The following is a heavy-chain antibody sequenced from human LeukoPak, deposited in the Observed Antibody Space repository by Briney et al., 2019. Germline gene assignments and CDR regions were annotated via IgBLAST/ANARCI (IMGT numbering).Heavy chain of an antibody. CDR3: ARERSSGWKYYFDY. Sequence: SETLSLTCTVSRGSISSYYWSWIGQPAGKGLEWIGRIYTSGSTNYNPSLKSRVTMSVDTSKNQFSLKLSSVTAADTAVYYCARERSSGWKYYFDYWGQGTLVTVSS. V-gene: IGHV4-4*07. CDR2: IYTSGST. D-gene: IGHD6-19*01. CDR1: RGSISSYY. J-gene: IGHJ4*02.